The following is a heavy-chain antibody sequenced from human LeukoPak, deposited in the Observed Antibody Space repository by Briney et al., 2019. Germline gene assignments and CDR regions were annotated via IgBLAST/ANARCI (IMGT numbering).Heavy chain of an antibody. CDR3: ARAPDSSGYYYHFDY. CDR1: RFMFSQYA. D-gene: IGHD3-22*01. Sequence: PGGSLRLSCGASRFMFSQYAMNWVRQAPGQGLEWVAIISYGGNNQNYAESVKGRFTISRDNTKNTVYLQMNSLRPEDTAVYYCARAPDSSGYYYHFDYWGQGTLVTVSS. V-gene: IGHV3-30-3*01. CDR2: ISYGGNNQ. J-gene: IGHJ4*02.